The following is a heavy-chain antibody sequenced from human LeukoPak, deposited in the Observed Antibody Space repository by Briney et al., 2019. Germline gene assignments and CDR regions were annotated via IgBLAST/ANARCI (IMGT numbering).Heavy chain of an antibody. Sequence: PGGSLRLSCAASGFSFNNAWLSWVRHAPGKGLEWVGRIKSKTDGGTTDYGAPVKGRFTISRDDSKATVYLQMNSLKTDDTAVYYCTTTLTWTYYDVFGGQGTLVTVSS. CDR1: GFSFNNAW. D-gene: IGHD3-9*01. J-gene: IGHJ4*02. CDR3: TTTLTWTYYDVF. CDR2: IKSKTDGGTT. V-gene: IGHV3-15*01.